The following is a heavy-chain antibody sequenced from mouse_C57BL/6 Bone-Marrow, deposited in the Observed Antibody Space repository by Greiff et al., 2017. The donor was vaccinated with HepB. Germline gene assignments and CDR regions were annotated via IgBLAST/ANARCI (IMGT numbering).Heavy chain of an antibody. D-gene: IGHD1-2*01. CDR2: IDPSDSYT. Sequence: VQLQQPGAELVMPGASVKLSCKASGYTFTSYWMHWVKQRPGQGLEWIGEIDPSDSYTNYNQKFKGKSPLTVDKSSSTAYMQLSSLTSEDSAVYYCAREEITTAWYFDVWGTGTTVTVSS. CDR3: AREEITTAWYFDV. V-gene: IGHV1-69*01. CDR1: GYTFTSYW. J-gene: IGHJ1*03.